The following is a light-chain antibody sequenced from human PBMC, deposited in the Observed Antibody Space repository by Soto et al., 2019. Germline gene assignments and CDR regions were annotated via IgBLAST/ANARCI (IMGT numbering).Light chain of an antibody. CDR2: GAS. CDR3: QHYGRSPS. J-gene: IGKJ1*01. CDR1: QIIGSAY. V-gene: IGKV3-20*01. Sequence: ETTLTQSPDTLSLSPGEGATLSCRASQIIGSAYLAWYQQKPGQAPRLLIFGASSRATGTPHIFSGSGSGTYFALTISALESEDVAVYYCQHYGRSPSFGQGTKLEIK.